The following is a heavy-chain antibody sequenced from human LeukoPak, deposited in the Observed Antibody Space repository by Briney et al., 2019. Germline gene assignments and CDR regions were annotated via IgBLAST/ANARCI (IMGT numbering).Heavy chain of an antibody. J-gene: IGHJ4*02. CDR1: GYTLTELS. D-gene: IGHD3-3*01. CDR2: FDPEDGET. CDR3: ATYDFWSGTGFDY. Sequence: ASVKVSCKVSGYTLTELSMHWVRQAPGKGLQWVGGFDPEDGETIYAQKFQGRVTMTEDTSTDTAYMELSSLRSEDTAVYYCATYDFWSGTGFDYWGQGTLVTVSS. V-gene: IGHV1-24*01.